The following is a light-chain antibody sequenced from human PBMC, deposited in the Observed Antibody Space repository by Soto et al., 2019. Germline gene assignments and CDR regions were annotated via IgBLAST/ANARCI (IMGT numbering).Light chain of an antibody. CDR2: YDS. Sequence: SSELTQPPSVSVAPEKTARLTCGGDNIGSKRVHWYRQKPGQAPVLVIYYDSDRPSGIPERFSGSNSGNTATLTINRVEAGDEADYYCQVWDITTDPYVFGTGTKLTVL. CDR3: QVWDITTDPYV. CDR1: NIGSKR. J-gene: IGLJ1*01. V-gene: IGLV3-21*04.